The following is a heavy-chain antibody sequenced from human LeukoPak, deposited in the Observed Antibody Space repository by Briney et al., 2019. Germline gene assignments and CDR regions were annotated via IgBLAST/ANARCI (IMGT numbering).Heavy chain of an antibody. Sequence: SETLSLTCTVSGASVSGSAYYWGWIRQPPGKGLEWIGSIYHSGSTYYNPSLKSRVTISVDTSKNQFSLKLSSVTAADTAVYYCARTYIWGNYYYYYMDVWGKGTTVTVSS. V-gene: IGHV4-39*07. CDR3: ARTYIWGNYYYYYMDV. D-gene: IGHD1-20*01. J-gene: IGHJ6*03. CDR1: GASVSGSAYY. CDR2: IYHSGST.